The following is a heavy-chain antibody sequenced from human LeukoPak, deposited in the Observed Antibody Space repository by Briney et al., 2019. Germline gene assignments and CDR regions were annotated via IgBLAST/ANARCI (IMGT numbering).Heavy chain of an antibody. Sequence: GGSLRLSCAASGFTVSSNYMSWVRQAPGKGLEWVSVIYSGGSIYYADSVKGRFTISRDNSKNTLYLQMNSLRAEDTAVYYCAREGSRTVYYYYYYMDVWGKGTTVTVSS. CDR3: AREGSRTVYYYYYYMDV. CDR2: IYSGGSI. CDR1: GFTVSSNY. D-gene: IGHD4-11*01. J-gene: IGHJ6*03. V-gene: IGHV3-66*02.